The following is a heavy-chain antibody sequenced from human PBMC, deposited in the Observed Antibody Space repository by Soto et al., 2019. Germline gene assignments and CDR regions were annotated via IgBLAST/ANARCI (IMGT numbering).Heavy chain of an antibody. V-gene: IGHV1-69*13. CDR2: IIPIFGTA. J-gene: IGHJ6*02. CDR1: GGTFSSYA. CDR3: ARVMRGRVVVPAAIDYYYYYGMDV. Sequence: GASVKVSCKASGGTFSSYAIRWVRQAPGQGLEWVGGIIPIFGTANYAQKFQGRVTITADESTSTAYIELSSLRSEDTAVYYCARVMRGRVVVPAAIDYYYYYGMDVWGQGTTVTVSS. D-gene: IGHD2-2*01.